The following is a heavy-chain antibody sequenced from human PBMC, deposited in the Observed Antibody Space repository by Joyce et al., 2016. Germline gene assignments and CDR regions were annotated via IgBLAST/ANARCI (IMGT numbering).Heavy chain of an antibody. Sequence: EVQLLESGGGLVQPGGSLRLSCVASGFTFSNYAMSWVRQAPGKGLEWVSVSSGSGGAKYYADSVKGRFTISRENSKDTVWLQMDGLRAEDTAVYYCAKGNGWYAHGGWFDSWGQGTLVTVSS. CDR2: SSGSGGAK. CDR3: AKGNGWYAHGGWFDS. J-gene: IGHJ5*01. V-gene: IGHV3-23*01. CDR1: GFTFSNYA. D-gene: IGHD6-19*01.